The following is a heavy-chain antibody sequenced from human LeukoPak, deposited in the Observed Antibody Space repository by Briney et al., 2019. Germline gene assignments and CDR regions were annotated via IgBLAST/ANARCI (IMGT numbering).Heavy chain of an antibody. CDR3: ARGSGCHGS. D-gene: IGHD6-19*01. Sequence: PSETLSLTCSVSGASISSSYWTWIRQPPGKGLEWIGDIHYSGDTNHNPSLKSRATISLDTSRNQFSLKLSSVTAADTAVYYCARGSGCHGSWGQGTLVTVSS. V-gene: IGHV4-59*08. CDR2: IHYSGDT. CDR1: GASISSSY. J-gene: IGHJ5*02.